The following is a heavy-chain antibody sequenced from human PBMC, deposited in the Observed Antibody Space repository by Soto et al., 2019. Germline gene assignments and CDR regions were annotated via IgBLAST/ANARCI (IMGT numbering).Heavy chain of an antibody. D-gene: IGHD3-22*01. CDR3: ATDVPLNYYDHPYYYYALDV. CDR2: IIPFFKGT. CDR1: GGTFSSFS. Sequence: QVQLVQSGAEVKKPGSSVKVSCKTSGGTFSSFSISWVRQAPGHGLEWMGRIIPFFKGTKFAQKFQGRVTITADESTSTAYMELNSMRSEDTAIYYCATDVPLNYYDHPYYYYALDVWGQGTTVTVSS. V-gene: IGHV1-69*01. J-gene: IGHJ6*02.